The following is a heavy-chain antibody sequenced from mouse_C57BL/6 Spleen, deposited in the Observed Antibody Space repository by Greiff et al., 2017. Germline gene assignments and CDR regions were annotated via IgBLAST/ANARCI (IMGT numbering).Heavy chain of an antibody. Sequence: VQLKQSGPGLVKPSQSLSLTCSVTGYSITSGYYWNWIRQFPGNKLEWMGYISYDGSNNYNPSLKNRISITRDTSKNQFFLKLNSVTTEDTATYYCARVAPWFSYWGQGTLVTVSA. CDR1: GYSITSGYY. CDR2: ISYDGSN. V-gene: IGHV3-6*01. J-gene: IGHJ3*01. CDR3: ARVAPWFSY.